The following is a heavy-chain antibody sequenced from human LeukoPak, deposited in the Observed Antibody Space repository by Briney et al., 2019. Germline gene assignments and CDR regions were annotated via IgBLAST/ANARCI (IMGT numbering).Heavy chain of an antibody. J-gene: IGHJ4*02. CDR3: ARDRPNYYGSDGHYYRRDGDY. CDR2: ITSRDGTT. D-gene: IGHD3-22*01. V-gene: IGHV3-23*01. CDR1: GFTFSIYV. Sequence: GGSLRLSCAASGFTFSIYVMSWVRQTPGKGLEWVSSITSRDGTTYYADSVKGRFTISRDNSENTLYQQMNSLRAEDSALYYCARDRPNYYGSDGHYYRRDGDYWGQGTLVTVSS.